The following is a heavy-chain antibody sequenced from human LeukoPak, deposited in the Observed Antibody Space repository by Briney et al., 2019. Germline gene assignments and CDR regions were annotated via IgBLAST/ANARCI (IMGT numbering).Heavy chain of an antibody. CDR2: ISGST. J-gene: IGHJ6*03. D-gene: IGHD3-10*01. CDR1: GGSISSGSYF. Sequence: SETLSLTCTVSGGSISSGSYFWGWIRQPPGKGLEWIGSISGSTYYNPSLKSRVTISVDTSKNQFSLRLRSVTAADTAVYYCARAINGVIILYYFYYMDVWGKGTTVTVSS. V-gene: IGHV4-39*07. CDR3: ARAINGVIILYYFYYMDV.